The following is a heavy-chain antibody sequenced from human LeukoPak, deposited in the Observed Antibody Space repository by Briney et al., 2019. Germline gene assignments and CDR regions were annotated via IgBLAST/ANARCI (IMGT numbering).Heavy chain of an antibody. CDR3: ARTDNSGYHDY. J-gene: IGHJ4*02. Sequence: SETLSLTCTVSGGSISNYHWSWIRQPPGKGLEWIGYFYYSGSTNYNPSLKSRVTISVDTSKNQFSLKLSSVTAADTAVYYCARTDNSGYHDYWGQGILVTVSS. D-gene: IGHD3-22*01. V-gene: IGHV4-59*01. CDR1: GGSISNYH. CDR2: FYYSGST.